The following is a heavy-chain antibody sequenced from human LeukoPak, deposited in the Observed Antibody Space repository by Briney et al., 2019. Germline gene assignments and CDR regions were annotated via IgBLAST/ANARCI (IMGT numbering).Heavy chain of an antibody. V-gene: IGHV4-4*07. CDR1: GASISAFH. CDR3: ARKDGDY. Sequence: SETLSLTCTVSGASISAFHWTWFRQPAGKGLEWIGLIYSSGSTLSNPSLKSRVAMSVDLTKNQLSLELTSVTAADTAMYYCARKDGDYWGRGTLVTVSS. CDR2: IYSSGST. J-gene: IGHJ4*02.